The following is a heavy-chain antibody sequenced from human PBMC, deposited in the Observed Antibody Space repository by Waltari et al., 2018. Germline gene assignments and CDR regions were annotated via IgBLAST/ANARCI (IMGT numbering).Heavy chain of an antibody. V-gene: IGHV4-59*01. Sequence: QVXXXESGPGLVXPSETLSLXCTVSGGSXXXXYWSWIRXXPGKGLEWIGYIYYSGRTNYNXSLRSRVTISVDTSKNQFSRKLXXVTAAXXAVYYCAREXCSSTSXYXGVGWFDXWGQGTLXXXSS. CDR2: IYYSGRT. CDR1: GGSXXXXY. D-gene: IGHD2-2*01. J-gene: IGHJ5*02. CDR3: AREXCSSTSXYXGVGWFDX.